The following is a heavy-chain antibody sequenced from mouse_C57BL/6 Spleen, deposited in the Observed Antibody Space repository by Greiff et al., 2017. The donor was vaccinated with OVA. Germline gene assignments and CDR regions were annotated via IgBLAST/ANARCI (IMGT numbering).Heavy chain of an antibody. CDR1: GYTFTSYW. CDR2: IYPGSGST. Sequence: QVQLQQPGAELVKPGASVKMSCKASGYTFTSYWITWVKQRPGQGLEWIGDIYPGSGSTNYNEKFKSKATLTVDKSSSLAYMQLGSLTSEDSAVYYYARKEYAMDYWGQGTSVTVSS. J-gene: IGHJ4*01. V-gene: IGHV1-55*01. CDR3: ARKEYAMDY.